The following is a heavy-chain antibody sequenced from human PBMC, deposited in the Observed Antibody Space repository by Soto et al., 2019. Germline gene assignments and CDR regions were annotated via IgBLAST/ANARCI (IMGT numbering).Heavy chain of an antibody. V-gene: IGHV2-5*02. D-gene: IGHD2-21*02. J-gene: IGHJ6*02. CDR2: IYWDDDK. CDR3: IQSRCGGDCLQSYASYYYYGMDV. CDR1: AFSLSTGGVG. Sequence: QITLKESGPTLVKPTQTLTLTCTFSAFSLSTGGVGVGWIRQPPGKALEWLALIYWDDDKRYSPSLRSRPTIPKDTSKTQVVLTMTNMDPVDTATYYCIQSRCGGDCLQSYASYYYYGMDVWGQGTTVTVSS.